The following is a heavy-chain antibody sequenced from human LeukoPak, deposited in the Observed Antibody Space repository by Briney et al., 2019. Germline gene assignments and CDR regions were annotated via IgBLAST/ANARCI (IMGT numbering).Heavy chain of an antibody. CDR1: GGSISSGDHY. CDR3: ARENGSGSSNYFDY. V-gene: IGHV4-30-4*01. CDR2: IYYSGGT. J-gene: IGHJ4*02. D-gene: IGHD3-10*01. Sequence: PSETLSLTCTVSGGSISSGDHYWNWIRQPPGKGLEWIGHIYYSGGTYYNPSLKSRVTISVDTSKSQFSLKLSSVTAADTAVYYCARENGSGSSNYFDYWGQRTLVTVSS.